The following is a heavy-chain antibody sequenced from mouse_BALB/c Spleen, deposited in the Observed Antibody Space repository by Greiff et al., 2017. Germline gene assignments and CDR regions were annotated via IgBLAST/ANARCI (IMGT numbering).Heavy chain of an antibody. CDR1: GFSLTSYG. CDR3: ARNGRYDDYYAMDY. CDR2: IWSGGST. J-gene: IGHJ4*01. V-gene: IGHV2-2*02. D-gene: IGHD2-14*01. Sequence: VKLMESGPGLVQPSQSLSITCTVSGFSLTSYGVHWVRQSPGKGLEWLGVIWSGGSTDYNAAFISRLSISKDNSKSQVFFKMNSLQANDTAIYYCARNGRYDDYYAMDYWGQGTSVTVSS.